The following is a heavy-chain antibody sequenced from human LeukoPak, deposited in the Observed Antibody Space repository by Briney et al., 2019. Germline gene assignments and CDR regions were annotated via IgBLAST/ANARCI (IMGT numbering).Heavy chain of an antibody. Sequence: GGSLRLSCAASGFTFSSYGMHWVRQAPGKGLEWVAVISYDGSNKYYADSVKGRFTISRDNSKNTLYLQMNSLRAEDTAVYYCAKDSGAGMVRGGTVDYWGQGTLVTVYS. CDR1: GFTFSSYG. V-gene: IGHV3-30*18. D-gene: IGHD3-10*01. CDR2: ISYDGSNK. CDR3: AKDSGAGMVRGGTVDY. J-gene: IGHJ4*02.